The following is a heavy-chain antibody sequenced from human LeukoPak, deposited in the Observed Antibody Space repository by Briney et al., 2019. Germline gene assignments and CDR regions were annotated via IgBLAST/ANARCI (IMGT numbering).Heavy chain of an antibody. J-gene: IGHJ4*02. CDR3: AKPQGLDYGDYLYYFDY. CDR2: ISYDGSNK. Sequence: GRSPRLSCAASGFTFSSYGMHWVRQAPGKGLEWVAVISYDGSNKYYADSVKGRFTISRDNSKNTLYLQMNSLRAEDTAVYYCAKPQGLDYGDYLYYFDYWGQGTLVTVSS. D-gene: IGHD4-17*01. CDR1: GFTFSSYG. V-gene: IGHV3-30*18.